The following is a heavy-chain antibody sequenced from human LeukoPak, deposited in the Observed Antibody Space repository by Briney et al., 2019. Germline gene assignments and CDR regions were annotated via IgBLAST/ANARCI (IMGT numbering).Heavy chain of an antibody. J-gene: IGHJ4*02. D-gene: IGHD3-22*01. V-gene: IGHV1-2*06. CDR2: INPNSGGT. CDR1: GYTFTGYY. Sequence: ASVKVSCKASGYTFTGYYMHWVRQAPGQGLEWMGRINPNSGGTNYAQKFQGRVTMTRDTSISTAYMELSRLRSDDTAVYYCARDGEYYDSSGSYFDYWGQGTLVTVSS. CDR3: ARDGEYYDSSGSYFDY.